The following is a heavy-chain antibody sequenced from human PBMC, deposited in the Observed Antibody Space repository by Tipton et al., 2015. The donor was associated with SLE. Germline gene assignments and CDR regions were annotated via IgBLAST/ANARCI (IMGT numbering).Heavy chain of an antibody. CDR3: ARGPFQRWPPGAY. CDR1: GGSFSGYH. D-gene: IGHD6-19*01. V-gene: IGHV4-34*01. CDR2: IAHTGSP. J-gene: IGHJ4*02. Sequence: TLSLTCAVYGGSFSGYHWTWIRQPPGQGLAWIGEIAHTGSPNYTPSLTSRVIISLDTSKSQLSLILNSLTAADTAVYYCARGPFQRWPPGAYWGQGTLVTVSS.